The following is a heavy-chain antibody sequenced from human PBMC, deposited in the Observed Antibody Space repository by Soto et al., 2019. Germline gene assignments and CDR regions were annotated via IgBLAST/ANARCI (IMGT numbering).Heavy chain of an antibody. CDR3: ARSTVTTRGSDY. CDR2: IIPIFGTA. V-gene: IGHV1-69*13. D-gene: IGHD4-17*01. J-gene: IGHJ4*02. Sequence: SVKVSCKASGGTFSSYAISWVRQAPGQGLEWMGGIIPIFGTANYAQKFQGRVTITADESTSTAYMELSSLRSEDTAVYYCARSTVTTRGSDYWGQGTLVTVSS. CDR1: GGTFSSYA.